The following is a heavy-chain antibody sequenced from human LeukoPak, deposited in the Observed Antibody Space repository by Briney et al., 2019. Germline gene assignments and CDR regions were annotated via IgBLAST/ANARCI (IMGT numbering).Heavy chain of an antibody. Sequence: GGSLRLSCAASGFTFSSYSMNWVRQAPGKGLEWVSSIGSSSSYIYYADSVKGRFTISRDNAKNSLYLQMNSLRAEDTAVYYCARRGLWFGELSRFDYWGQGTLVTVSS. CDR1: GFTFSSYS. J-gene: IGHJ4*02. D-gene: IGHD3-10*01. CDR2: IGSSSSYI. V-gene: IGHV3-21*01. CDR3: ARRGLWFGELSRFDY.